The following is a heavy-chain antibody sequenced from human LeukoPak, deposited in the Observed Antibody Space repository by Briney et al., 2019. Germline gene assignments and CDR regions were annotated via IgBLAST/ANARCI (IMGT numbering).Heavy chain of an antibody. J-gene: IGHJ6*03. CDR2: IIPIFGTA. V-gene: IGHV1-69*13. Sequence: ASGKVSCKASGGTFSRYAISWVRQAPGQGLEWMGGIIPIFGTANYAQKFQGRVTITADESTSTAYMELSSLRSEDTAVYYCARVRSSWANPYYYYYMDVWGKGTTVTISS. CDR3: ARVRSSWANPYYYYYMDV. CDR1: GGTFSRYA. D-gene: IGHD6-13*01.